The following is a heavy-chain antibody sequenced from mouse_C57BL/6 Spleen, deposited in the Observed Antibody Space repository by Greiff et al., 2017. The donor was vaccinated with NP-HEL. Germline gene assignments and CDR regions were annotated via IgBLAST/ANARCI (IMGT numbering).Heavy chain of an antibody. CDR3: ARYDDYDGYFDV. D-gene: IGHD2-4*01. CDR2: LDPSDSYT. V-gene: IGHV1-69*01. CDR1: GYTFTSYW. Sequence: QVQLQPPGAELVMPGASVKLSCKASGYTFTSYWMHWLPQRPGQGLAWIGELDPSDSYTNYNQKFKGKSTLTVDKSSSTAYMQLSILTSEDSAVYYCARYDDYDGYFDVWGTGTTVTVSS. J-gene: IGHJ1*03.